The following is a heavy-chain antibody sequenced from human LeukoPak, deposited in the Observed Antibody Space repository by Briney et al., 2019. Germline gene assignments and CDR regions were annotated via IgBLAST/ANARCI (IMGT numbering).Heavy chain of an antibody. D-gene: IGHD3-3*01. V-gene: IGHV3-23*01. J-gene: IGHJ4*02. CDR3: AKDFWSGYYPNC. CDR1: GFTFSSFA. CDR2: SGSGGST. Sequence: AGGSLRLSCAASGFTFSSFAMSWVRQAPGKGLEWVSGSGSGGSTYYADSVKGRFTISRDNSKSSLYLQMNSLRAEDTAVYYCAKDFWSGYYPNCWGQGTLVTVSS.